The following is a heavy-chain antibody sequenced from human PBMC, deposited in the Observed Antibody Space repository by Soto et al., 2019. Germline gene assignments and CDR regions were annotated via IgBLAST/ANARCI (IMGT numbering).Heavy chain of an antibody. D-gene: IGHD7-27*01. V-gene: IGHV4-4*07. CDR2: FYTSGNT. J-gene: IGHJ5*02. CDR1: GGSVSSYY. CDR3: ASDSTGWFDP. Sequence: SETLSLTCTVSGGSVSSYYWSWIRQPAGKGLAWIGRFYTSGNTNYNPSLKSRVTMSLDTSKNQFSLKLSSVTAADTVVYFCASDSTGWFDPWGQGTLVTVSS.